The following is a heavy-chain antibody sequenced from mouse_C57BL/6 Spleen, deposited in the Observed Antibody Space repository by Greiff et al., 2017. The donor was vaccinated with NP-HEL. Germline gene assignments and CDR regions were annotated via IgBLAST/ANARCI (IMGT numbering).Heavy chain of an antibody. Sequence: EVKLVESGGDLVKPGGSLKLSCAASGFTFSSYGMSWVRQTPDKRLEWVATISSGGSYTYYPDSVKGRFTISRDNAKNTLYLQMSSLKSEDTAMYYCARAYYGSSNWYFDVWGTGTTVTVSS. D-gene: IGHD1-1*01. CDR3: ARAYYGSSNWYFDV. CDR2: ISSGGSYT. CDR1: GFTFSSYG. J-gene: IGHJ1*03. V-gene: IGHV5-6*01.